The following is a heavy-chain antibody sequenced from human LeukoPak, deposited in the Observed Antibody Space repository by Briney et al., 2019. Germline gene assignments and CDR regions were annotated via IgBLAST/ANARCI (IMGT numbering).Heavy chain of an antibody. CDR3: AKPPPGGFLEWLL. CDR2: IWYDGSNK. V-gene: IGHV3-33*06. J-gene: IGHJ4*02. Sequence: GGSLRLSCAASGFTFSSYGMHWVRQAPGKGLEWVAVIWYDGSNKYYADSVKGRFTISRDNSKNTLYLQMNSLRAEDTAVYYCAKPPPGGFLEWLLWGQGTLVTVSS. D-gene: IGHD3-3*01. CDR1: GFTFSSYG.